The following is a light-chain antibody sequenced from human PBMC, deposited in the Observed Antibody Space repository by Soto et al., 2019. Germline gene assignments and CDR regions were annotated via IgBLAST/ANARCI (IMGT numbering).Light chain of an antibody. Sequence: DIQLTQSPSTLSASVGDRVTITCRASQSIGVWLTGYQQKPGKAPNFLIYKTSTLESGVPSRFSGSGSGTEFTLTISSLQPDDFATYHCQYYDNYSWTFGQGTKVEIK. V-gene: IGKV1-5*03. CDR1: QSIGVW. CDR3: QYYDNYSWT. J-gene: IGKJ1*01. CDR2: KTS.